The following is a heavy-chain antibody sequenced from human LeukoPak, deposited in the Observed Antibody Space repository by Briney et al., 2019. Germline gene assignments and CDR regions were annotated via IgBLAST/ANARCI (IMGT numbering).Heavy chain of an antibody. J-gene: IGHJ4*02. CDR3: ARVGYSSSNLDY. CDR1: GGSISNYY. CDR2: INHSGST. Sequence: PSETLSLTCTVSGGSISNYYWSWIRQPPGKGLEWIGEINHSGSTNYNPSLKSRVTISVDTSKNQFSLKLSSVTAADTAVYYCARVGYSSSNLDYWGQGTLVTVSS. D-gene: IGHD6-6*01. V-gene: IGHV4-34*01.